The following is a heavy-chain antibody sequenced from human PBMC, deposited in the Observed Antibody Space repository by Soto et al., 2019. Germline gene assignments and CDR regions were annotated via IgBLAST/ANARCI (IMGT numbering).Heavy chain of an antibody. CDR2: SNPSGGST. J-gene: IGHJ3*02. CDR1: GYTFTSYY. CDR3: EREVKDGYNPAFDS. D-gene: IGHD5-12*01. V-gene: IGHV1-46*01. Sequence: ASVNASCKASGYTFTSYYIHWVRQAHGQGLEWMGISNPSGGSTIYAQKFQGRVTMTRDTSTSTVYMELSSLRSEDTAVYYCEREVKDGYNPAFDSWGQGTRVTVSS.